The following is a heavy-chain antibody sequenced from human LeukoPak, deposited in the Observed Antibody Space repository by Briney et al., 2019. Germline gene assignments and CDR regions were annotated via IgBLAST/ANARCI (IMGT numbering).Heavy chain of an antibody. V-gene: IGHV3-49*03. CDR3: TRVTATTVTIGPPKI. CDR2: IRSKAYGGTT. D-gene: IGHD4-17*01. CDR1: GFTFGNYA. J-gene: IGHJ4*02. Sequence: GGSLRLSCTASGFTFGNYAMSWFRQAPGKGLEWVGFIRSKAYGGTTEYAASVKGRFTTSRDDSKSIAYLQMNSLKTEDTAVYYCTRVTATTVTIGPPKIWGQGTLVTVSS.